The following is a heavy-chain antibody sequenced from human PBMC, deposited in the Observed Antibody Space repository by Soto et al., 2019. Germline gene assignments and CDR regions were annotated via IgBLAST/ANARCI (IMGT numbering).Heavy chain of an antibody. CDR3: ARGIEGWYQGRYYYGMDV. Sequence: SETLSLTCTVSGGSVSNGSYYWSWIRQPPGKGLEWIGYIYYSGSTNYNPSLKSRVTISVDTSKNQFSLKLSSVTAADTAVYYCARGIEGWYQGRYYYGMDVWGQGTTVTVSS. V-gene: IGHV4-61*01. CDR2: IYYSGST. D-gene: IGHD6-19*01. CDR1: GGSVSNGSYY. J-gene: IGHJ6*02.